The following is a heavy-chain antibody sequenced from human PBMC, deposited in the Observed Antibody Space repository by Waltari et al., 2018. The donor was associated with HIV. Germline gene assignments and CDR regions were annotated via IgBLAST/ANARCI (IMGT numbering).Heavy chain of an antibody. D-gene: IGHD1-1*01. CDR2: IKQDGSQK. Sequence: EVRLVESGGGLVQPGGSLRLSCAVSGFNFNNYWVTWVRQAPGKGLEGVANIKQDGSQKHYVDSAKGRLTISRDNAKNSVFLQMNDLREDDTATYYCTKGTTHDNWGQGTLVTVSS. CDR1: GFNFNNYW. J-gene: IGHJ4*02. V-gene: IGHV3-7*01. CDR3: TKGTTHDN.